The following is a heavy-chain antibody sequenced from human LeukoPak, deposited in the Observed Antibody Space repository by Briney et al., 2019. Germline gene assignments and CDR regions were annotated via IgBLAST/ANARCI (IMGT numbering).Heavy chain of an antibody. J-gene: IGHJ3*02. V-gene: IGHV3-7*01. CDR3: ARDFRTSNKRAFDI. CDR1: GFTFSSHW. CDR2: IRHGASDK. D-gene: IGHD1/OR15-1a*01. Sequence: GRSLRLSCAASGFTFSSHWMTWVRQAPGKGWEWVANIRHGASDKYYEDSVKGRFSISRDDAKSSLYLQVNSLRAEDTAVYYCARDFRTSNKRAFDIWGQGTMVIVSP.